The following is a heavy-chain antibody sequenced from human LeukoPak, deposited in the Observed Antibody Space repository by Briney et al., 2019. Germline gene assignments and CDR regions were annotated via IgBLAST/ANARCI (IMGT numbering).Heavy chain of an antibody. D-gene: IGHD3-22*01. V-gene: IGHV4-34*01. J-gene: IGHJ5*02. CDR2: INHSGST. CDR1: GGSFSGYY. CDR3: ARGAPDYYDSSGYYYVWWFDP. Sequence: SETLSLTCAVYGGSFSGYYWSWIRQPPGKGLEWIGEINHSGSTNYNPSLKSRVTISVDTSKNQFSLKLSSVTAADTAVYYCARGAPDYYDSSGYYYVWWFDPWGQGTLVTVSS.